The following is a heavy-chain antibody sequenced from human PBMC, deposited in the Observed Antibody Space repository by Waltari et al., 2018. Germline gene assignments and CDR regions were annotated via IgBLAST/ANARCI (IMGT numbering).Heavy chain of an antibody. CDR3: ARGCSGGSSNYYYYMDV. Sequence: ISSYYWSWIRQPAGKGLEWIGRIYTSGSTNYNPSLKSRVTMSVDTSKNQFSLKLSSVTAADTAVYYCARGCSGGSSNYYYYMDVWGKGTTVTVSS. D-gene: IGHD2-15*01. J-gene: IGHJ6*03. CDR2: IYTSGST. V-gene: IGHV4-4*07. CDR1: ISSYY.